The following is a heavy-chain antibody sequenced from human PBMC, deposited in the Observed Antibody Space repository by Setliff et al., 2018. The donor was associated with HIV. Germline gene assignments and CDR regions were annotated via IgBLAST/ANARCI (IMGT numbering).Heavy chain of an antibody. Sequence: SVKVSCKASGYTFTDHYLHWVRQAPGQALEWMGWFTPFNDNTNYAQKYRGRISITRDRSMSTAYMELSSLRSEDTGMYYCARSSRANEAFDVWGQGIMVTVSS. CDR1: GYTFTDHY. V-gene: IGHV1-45*02. J-gene: IGHJ3*01. CDR3: ARSSRANEAFDV. CDR2: FTPFNDNT.